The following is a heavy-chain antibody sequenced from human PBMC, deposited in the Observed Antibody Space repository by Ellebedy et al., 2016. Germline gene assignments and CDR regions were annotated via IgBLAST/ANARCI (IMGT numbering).Heavy chain of an antibody. Sequence: GGSLRLXXAASGFTVSNNYMRWVRQAPGKGLEWISLIYSDGSTYYADSVKGRFTISRDNSKNTLYLQMNSLRAEDTAVYYCARDPPSVIARTWGWGQGTLVTVSS. CDR2: IYSDGST. D-gene: IGHD3-10*01. CDR3: ARDPPSVIARTWG. CDR1: GFTVSNNY. V-gene: IGHV3-66*01. J-gene: IGHJ4*02.